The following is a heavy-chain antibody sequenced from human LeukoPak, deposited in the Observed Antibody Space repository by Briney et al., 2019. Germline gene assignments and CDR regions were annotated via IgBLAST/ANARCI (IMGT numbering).Heavy chain of an antibody. D-gene: IGHD3-16*01. CDR2: IKSKTDGGTT. CDR1: GFTFSDYY. J-gene: IGHJ4*02. Sequence: GGPLRLSCAASGFTFSDYYMSWVRQAPGKGLEWVGRIKSKTDGGTTDYAAPVKGRFTISRDDSKNTLYLQMNSLKTEDTAVYYCTTVYDDPYFDYWGQGTLVTVSS. V-gene: IGHV3-15*01. CDR3: TTVYDDPYFDY.